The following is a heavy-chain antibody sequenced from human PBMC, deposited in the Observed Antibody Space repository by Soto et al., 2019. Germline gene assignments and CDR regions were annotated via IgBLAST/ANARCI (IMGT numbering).Heavy chain of an antibody. CDR3: ARNGDSSDYRGSFDP. Sequence: EVQLVESGGGLVQPGGSLRLSCAASGFTVSSNYMSWVRQAPGKGLEWVSVINSGGTTYYAGSVKGRFTISRDNSKNTLYLQRHSLRAEETAVYYCARNGDSSDYRGSFDPWGQGTLGTVSS. J-gene: IGHJ5*02. CDR1: GFTVSSNY. V-gene: IGHV3-66*01. D-gene: IGHD3-22*01. CDR2: INSGGTT.